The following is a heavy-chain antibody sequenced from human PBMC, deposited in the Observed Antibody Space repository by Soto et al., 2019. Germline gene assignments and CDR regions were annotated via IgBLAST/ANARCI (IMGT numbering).Heavy chain of an antibody. CDR1: GGSISSSSYY. Sequence: QLQLQESGPGLVKPSETLSLTCTVSGGSISSSSYYWGWIRQPPGKGLEWIGSIYYSGSTYYNPSLKSRVTISVVTSKNQFSLKLSSVTAADTAVYYCARQGASIFGVVRYFDYWGQGTLVTVSS. CDR3: ARQGASIFGVVRYFDY. CDR2: IYYSGST. J-gene: IGHJ4*02. V-gene: IGHV4-39*01. D-gene: IGHD3-3*01.